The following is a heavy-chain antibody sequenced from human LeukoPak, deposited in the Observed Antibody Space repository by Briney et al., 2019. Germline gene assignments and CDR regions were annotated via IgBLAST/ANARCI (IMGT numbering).Heavy chain of an antibody. D-gene: IGHD1-26*01. Sequence: GGSRRLSCAASGFTFYLYEMNWVRQAPGKGLEWVSYISGSGSSIYYADSVKGRFTISRDNAKNLLYLQMNSLRAEDTAVYYCARDVGGSLDYWGQGTLVTVSS. CDR3: ARDVGGSLDY. CDR1: GFTFYLYE. V-gene: IGHV3-48*03. J-gene: IGHJ4*02. CDR2: ISGSGSSI.